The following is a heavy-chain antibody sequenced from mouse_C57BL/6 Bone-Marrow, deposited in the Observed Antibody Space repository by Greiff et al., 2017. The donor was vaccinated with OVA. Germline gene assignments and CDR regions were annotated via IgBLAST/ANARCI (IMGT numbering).Heavy chain of an antibody. D-gene: IGHD2-3*01. CDR1: GYTFTSYW. CDR3: ARVDGYYLFAY. V-gene: IGHV1-69*01. CDR2: IDPSDSYT. Sequence: QVQLQQPGAELVMPGASVKLSCKASGYTFTSYWMHWVKQRPGQGLEWIGEIDPSDSYTNYNQKFKGKSTLTVDKSSSTAYMQLSSLTSEDSAVYYCARVDGYYLFAYWGQGTLVTVSA. J-gene: IGHJ3*01.